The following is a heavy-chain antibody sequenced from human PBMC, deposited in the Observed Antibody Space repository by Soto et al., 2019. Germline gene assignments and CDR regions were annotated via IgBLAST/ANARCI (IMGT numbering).Heavy chain of an antibody. CDR2: ISYDRSNK. CDR3: ARDTGYNYYYYGMDV. CDR1: GFTFSSYA. V-gene: IGHV3-30-3*01. Sequence: GGSLRLSCAASGFTFSSYAMHWVRQAPGKGLEWVAFISYDRSNKYYADSVKGRFTISRDNSKNTLYLQMNSLRAEDTAVYYCARDTGYNYYYYGMDVWGQGTTVTVSS. J-gene: IGHJ6*02. D-gene: IGHD6-13*01.